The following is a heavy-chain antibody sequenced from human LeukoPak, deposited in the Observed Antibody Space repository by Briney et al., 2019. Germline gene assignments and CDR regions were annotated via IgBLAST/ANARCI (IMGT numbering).Heavy chain of an antibody. V-gene: IGHV3-48*03. D-gene: IGHD5-12*01. CDR2: ISSSGSTI. CDR3: ARDLRGYSGYDESDY. Sequence: GGSLRLSCAASGFTFSSYEMNWVRQAPGKGLEWVSYISSSGSTIYYADSVKGRFTISRDNAKNSLYLQMNSLRAEDTAVYYCARDLRGYSGYDESDYWGQGTLVTVSS. J-gene: IGHJ4*02. CDR1: GFTFSSYE.